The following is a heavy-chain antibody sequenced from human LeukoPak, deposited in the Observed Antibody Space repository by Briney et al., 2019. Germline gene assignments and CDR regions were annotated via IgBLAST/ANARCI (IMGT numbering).Heavy chain of an antibody. CDR2: IRYDGSNN. J-gene: IGHJ4*02. CDR1: GFTFSSYG. D-gene: IGHD4-17*01. CDR3: AKDFDGDYLTKTCDY. V-gene: IGHV3-30*02. Sequence: PGGTLRLSCAASGFTFSSYGMHWVRQAPGKGLEWVAFIRYDGSNNYYADSVKSRFTTSRDNSNNTLYLQMNSLRAEDTAVYYCAKDFDGDYLTKTCDYWGQGTLVTVSS.